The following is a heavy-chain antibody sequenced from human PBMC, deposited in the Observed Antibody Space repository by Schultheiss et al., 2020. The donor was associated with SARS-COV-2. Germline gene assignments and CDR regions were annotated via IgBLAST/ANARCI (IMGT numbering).Heavy chain of an antibody. CDR1: GFTFSNAW. CDR2: IKSKTDGGTT. D-gene: IGHD6-6*01. CDR3: TTDGPRVGSSALYYYYYYMDV. J-gene: IGHJ6*03. Sequence: GESLRLSCAASGFTFSNAWMSWVRQAPGKGLEWVGRIKSKTDGGTTDYAAPVKGRFTISRDDSKNTLYLQMNSLKTEDTAVYYCTTDGPRVGSSALYYYYYYMDVWGKGTTVTVSS. V-gene: IGHV3-15*01.